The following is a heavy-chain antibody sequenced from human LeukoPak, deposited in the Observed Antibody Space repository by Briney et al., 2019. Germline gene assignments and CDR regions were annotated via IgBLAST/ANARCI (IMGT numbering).Heavy chain of an antibody. CDR1: GGSFSGYY. CDR3: ARVRKCGYSYGSAKSLFDY. J-gene: IGHJ4*02. D-gene: IGHD5-18*01. Sequence: PSETLSLTCAVYGGSFSGYYWSWIRQPPGKGLEWIGEINHSGSTNYNPSLKSRVTISVDTSKNQFSLKLSSATAADTAVYYCARVRKCGYSYGSAKSLFDYWGQGTLVTVSS. CDR2: INHSGST. V-gene: IGHV4-34*01.